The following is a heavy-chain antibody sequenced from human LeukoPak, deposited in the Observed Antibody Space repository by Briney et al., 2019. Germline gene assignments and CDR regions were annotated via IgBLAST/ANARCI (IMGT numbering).Heavy chain of an antibody. CDR2: INPSGSNT. V-gene: IGHV1-46*01. Sequence: ASVKVSCKASGYTFTSYYIHWVRQAPGQGLEWMGIINPSGSNTSTQKFQGRVTMTRDTSTSTVYMELSSLTSEDTAGYYCARGFNYMDVWGKGTTVTVSS. CDR3: ARGFNYMDV. J-gene: IGHJ6*03. CDR1: GYTFTSYY.